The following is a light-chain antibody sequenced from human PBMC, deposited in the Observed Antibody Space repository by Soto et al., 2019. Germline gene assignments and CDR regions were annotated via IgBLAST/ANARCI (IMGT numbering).Light chain of an antibody. CDR2: AAS. J-gene: IGKJ2*01. V-gene: IGKV3-20*01. CDR3: QQYGSSPQT. Sequence: EIVLTQSPGTLSLSPGERATLSCRASQSVSSTYLAWYQQKPGQAPRLLIYAASSRATGIPDRFSGSGSGTDFTLTISRLEPEDFAVYYCQQYGSSPQTFGQGTTLEIK. CDR1: QSVSSTY.